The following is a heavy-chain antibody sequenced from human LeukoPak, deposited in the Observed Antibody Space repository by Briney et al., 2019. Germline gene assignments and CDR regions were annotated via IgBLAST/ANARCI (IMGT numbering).Heavy chain of an antibody. CDR1: GGTFSSYA. J-gene: IGHJ4*02. D-gene: IGHD3-10*01. CDR3: ARDPIGDGYFDY. Sequence: GASVKVSCKASGGTFSSYAISWVRQAPGQELEWMGRIIPILGIANYAQKFQGRVTITADKSTSTAYMELSSLRSEDTAVYYRARDPIGDGYFDYWGQGTLVTVSS. V-gene: IGHV1-69*04. CDR2: IIPILGIA.